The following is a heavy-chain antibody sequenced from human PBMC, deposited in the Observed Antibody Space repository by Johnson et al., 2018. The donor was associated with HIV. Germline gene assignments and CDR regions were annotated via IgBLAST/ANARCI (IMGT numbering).Heavy chain of an antibody. CDR3: ARDLGSGYNDAFDI. CDR1: GFTFDDYG. D-gene: IGHD3-22*01. CDR2: IHWNGGST. V-gene: IGHV3-20*04. Sequence: VQLVESGGGVVRPGGSLRLSCTASGFTFDDYGMSWVRQAPGKGLEWVSCIHWNGGSTGYADSVKGRFTISRDNAKNSLYLQMNSLRAEDTALYYCARDLGSGYNDAFDIWGQGTMVTISS. J-gene: IGHJ3*02.